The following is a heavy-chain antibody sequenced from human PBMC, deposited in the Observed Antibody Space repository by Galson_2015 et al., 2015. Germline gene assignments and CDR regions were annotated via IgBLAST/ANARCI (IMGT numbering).Heavy chain of an antibody. J-gene: IGHJ6*02. CDR1: GFTFSSYR. CDR2: ISSSSSTI. D-gene: IGHD3-10*01. Sequence: SLRLSCAASGFTFSSYRMNWVRQAPGKGLEWVSYISSSSSTIYYADSVKGRFTISRDNAKNSLYLQMNSLRDEDTAVYYCARSPMVRGVIIRGPTGMDVWGQGTTVTVSS. V-gene: IGHV3-48*02. CDR3: ARSPMVRGVIIRGPTGMDV.